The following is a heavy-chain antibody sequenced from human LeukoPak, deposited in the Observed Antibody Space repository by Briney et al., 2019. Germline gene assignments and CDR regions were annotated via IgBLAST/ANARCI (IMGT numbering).Heavy chain of an antibody. D-gene: IGHD6-13*01. Sequence: SETLSLTCTVSGGSISSYYRSWIRQPPGKGLEWIGYIYYSGSTNYNPSLKSRVTISVDTSKNQFSLKLSSVTAADTAVYYCARGGQQLVIWGQGTMVTVSS. CDR3: ARGGQQLVI. CDR1: GGSISSYY. CDR2: IYYSGST. V-gene: IGHV4-59*01. J-gene: IGHJ3*02.